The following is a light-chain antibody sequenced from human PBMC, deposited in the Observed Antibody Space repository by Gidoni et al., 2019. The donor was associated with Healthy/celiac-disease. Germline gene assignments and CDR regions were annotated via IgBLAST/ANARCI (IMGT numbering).Light chain of an antibody. CDR1: SSNIGAGYD. J-gene: IGLJ2*01. Sequence: QSVLTQPPSVSEAPGQRVTISCPGSSSNIGAGYDVHWYQQLPGTAPKLLIYGNSNRPSGVPDRFSGSKSGTSASLAITGLQAEDEADYYCQSYDSSLSVVVFGGGTKLTVL. CDR3: QSYDSSLSVVV. CDR2: GNS. V-gene: IGLV1-40*01.